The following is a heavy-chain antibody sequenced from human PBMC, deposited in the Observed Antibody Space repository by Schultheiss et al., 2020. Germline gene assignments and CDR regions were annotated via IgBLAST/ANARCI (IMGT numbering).Heavy chain of an antibody. V-gene: IGHV3-33*01. CDR1: GFTFTSYG. Sequence: GGSLRLSCTASGFTFTSYGIHWVRQAPGKGLEWVSFIWYDGSKKYYVDSVKGRFTVSRDNSKNTMYLQMDSLRVEDTAIYYCARDSRHYCSDGSCSLNWYFDLWGRGALVTVSS. J-gene: IGHJ2*01. D-gene: IGHD2-8*01. CDR3: ARDSRHYCSDGSCSLNWYFDL. CDR2: IWYDGSKK.